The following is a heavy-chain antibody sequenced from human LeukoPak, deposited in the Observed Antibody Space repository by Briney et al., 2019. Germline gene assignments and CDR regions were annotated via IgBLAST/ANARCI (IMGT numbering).Heavy chain of an antibody. CDR3: LPLLSRPYVEDGFDI. CDR2: VSSSSSYT. J-gene: IGHJ3*02. V-gene: IGHV3-11*06. CDR1: GFTFSDYY. Sequence: GGSLRLSCTASGFTFSDYYMSWIRQAPGKGLEWVSYVSSSSSYTKYADSVKGRFTISRDNARNSLYLQMNSLRAEDTAVYYCLPLLSRPYVEDGFDIWGQGTMVTVSS. D-gene: IGHD2/OR15-2a*01.